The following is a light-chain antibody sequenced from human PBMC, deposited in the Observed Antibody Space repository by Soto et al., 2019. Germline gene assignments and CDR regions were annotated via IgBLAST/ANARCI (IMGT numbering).Light chain of an antibody. CDR1: QSVSSN. CDR2: GAS. Sequence: EIVMTQSPATLSVSPGERATPSCRASQSVSSNLAWYQQKPGQAPRLLIYGASTRATGIPARFSGSGSGTEFTLTISSLQSEDFAVYYCQQYNNWPSWTFGQGTKVDI. V-gene: IGKV3-15*01. J-gene: IGKJ1*01. CDR3: QQYNNWPSWT.